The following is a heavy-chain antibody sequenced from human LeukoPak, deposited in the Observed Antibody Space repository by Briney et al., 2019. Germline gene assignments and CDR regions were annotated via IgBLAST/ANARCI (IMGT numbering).Heavy chain of an antibody. J-gene: IGHJ6*03. Sequence: GGSLRLSCAASGFTFSSYWMSWVRQAPGKGPEWVANIKQDGSEKYYVDSVKGRFTISRDNAKNSLYLQMNSLRAEDTAVYYCARVRDFWSGYLYYYYYYYMDVWGKGTTVTVSS. CDR2: IKQDGSEK. CDR3: ARVRDFWSGYLYYYYYYYMDV. D-gene: IGHD3-3*01. CDR1: GFTFSSYW. V-gene: IGHV3-7*01.